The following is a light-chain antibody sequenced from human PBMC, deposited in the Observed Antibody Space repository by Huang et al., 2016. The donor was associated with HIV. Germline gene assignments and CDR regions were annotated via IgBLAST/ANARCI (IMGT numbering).Light chain of an antibody. CDR1: QSVFSD. J-gene: IGKJ2*01. CDR3: QQRSAWPRT. Sequence: EIVLTQSPGTLSLSPGERATLSCRTSQSVFSDLAGYQQRPGQAPRLLIYDASNRATGIPARFSGSGSGTDFTLTISSLEPEDFAVYYCQQRSAWPRTFGQGTKLEIK. CDR2: DAS. V-gene: IGKV3-11*01.